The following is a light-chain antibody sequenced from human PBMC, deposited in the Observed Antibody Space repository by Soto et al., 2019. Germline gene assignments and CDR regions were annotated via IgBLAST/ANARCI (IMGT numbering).Light chain of an antibody. CDR3: QQGYSTPPT. CDR1: QSISSY. CDR2: GAS. J-gene: IGKJ4*01. V-gene: IGKV1-39*01. Sequence: DIQMTQSPSSLSASVGDRVTITCRASQSISSYLSWYQQRPGKAAHLLIYGASTLQSGVPSKFGGSGSGTEFTLTISTLQPEDFATDYCQQGYSTPPTFGGGTKVEIK.